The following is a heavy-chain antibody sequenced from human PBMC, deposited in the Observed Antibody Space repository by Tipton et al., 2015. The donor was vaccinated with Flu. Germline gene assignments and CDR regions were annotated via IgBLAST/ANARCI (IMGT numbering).Heavy chain of an antibody. CDR3: ARGSGSGTYVIFYF. CDR2: VYASGST. CDR1: GGSTSSFY. D-gene: IGHD3-10*01. J-gene: IGHJ4*02. V-gene: IGHV4-4*07. Sequence: LRLSCTVSGGSTSSFYWSWIRQPAGKGLEWIGRVYASGSTKYNPSLKSRVTMSVDTSKNEFSLKLSSVTAADTAVYYCARGSGSGTYVIFYFWGPGTLVTVSS.